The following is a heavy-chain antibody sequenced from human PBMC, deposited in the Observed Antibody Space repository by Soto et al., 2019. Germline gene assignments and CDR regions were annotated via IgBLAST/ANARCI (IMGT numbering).Heavy chain of an antibody. D-gene: IGHD2-21*01. Sequence: PSETLSLTCAVSGGSITSGNSYSWSWIRQPPGKGLEWIGSISHTGSTSYTPSLKSRLTMSVDKSKNQFSLRLSSVTAADMAVYYCARAVAPYFVTWFDPWGQGILVPVSS. CDR1: GGSITSGNSYS. J-gene: IGHJ5*02. CDR3: ARAVAPYFVTWFDP. V-gene: IGHV4-30-2*01. CDR2: ISHTGST.